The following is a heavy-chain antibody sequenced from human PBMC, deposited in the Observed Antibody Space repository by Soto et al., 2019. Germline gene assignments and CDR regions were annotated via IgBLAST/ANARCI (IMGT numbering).Heavy chain of an antibody. V-gene: IGHV4-30-4*01. D-gene: IGHD1-1*01. CDR2: IYHTGST. J-gene: IGHJ4*02. Sequence: SETLSLTCTVSGGSISSGDYYWSWIRQPPGKGLEWIGSIYHTGSTYYSKSLRSRLTMSVDTSKSQFSLRLSSVTAADTAVYYCARATGTLRSRNCDYWGQGSLVTVSS. CDR3: ARATGTLRSRNCDY. CDR1: GGSISSGDYY.